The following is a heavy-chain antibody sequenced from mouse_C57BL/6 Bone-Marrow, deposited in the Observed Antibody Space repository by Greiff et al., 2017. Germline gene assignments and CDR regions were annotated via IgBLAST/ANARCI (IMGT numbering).Heavy chain of an antibody. CDR3: ARNDGYWYFDV. Sequence: EVKLMESGPELVKPGASVKIPCKASGYTFTDYNMDWVKQSHGKSLEWIGDINPNNGGTIYNQKFKGKATLTVDKSSSTAYMEIRSLTSEDTAVYYCARNDGYWYFDVWGTGTTVTVSS. V-gene: IGHV1-18*01. CDR1: GYTFTDYN. D-gene: IGHD2-3*01. CDR2: INPNNGGT. J-gene: IGHJ1*03.